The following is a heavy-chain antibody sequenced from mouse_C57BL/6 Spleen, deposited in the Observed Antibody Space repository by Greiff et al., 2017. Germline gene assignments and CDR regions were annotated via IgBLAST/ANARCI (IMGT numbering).Heavy chain of an antibody. D-gene: IGHD1-1*01. V-gene: IGHV1-52*01. CDR1: GYTFTSYW. CDR3: ARETTVVNLDY. CDR2: IDPSDSET. J-gene: IGHJ2*01. Sequence: QVQLQQPGAELVRPGSSVKLSCKASGYTFTSYWMHWVKQRPIQGLEWIGNIDPSDSETHYNQKFKDKATLTVDKSSSTAYMQLSSLTSEDSAVYYCARETTVVNLDYWGQGTTLTVSS.